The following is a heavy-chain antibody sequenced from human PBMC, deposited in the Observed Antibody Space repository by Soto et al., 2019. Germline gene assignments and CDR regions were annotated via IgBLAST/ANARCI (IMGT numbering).Heavy chain of an antibody. CDR2: IKNKANSYTT. CDR3: TRGRRGSSRPSDY. J-gene: IGHJ4*02. CDR1: GFTFSDHY. D-gene: IGHD6-13*01. Sequence: EVQLVESGGGLVQPEGSLRLSCAASGFTFSDHYMDWVRQAPGKGLEWVGRIKNKANSYTTEYAAPVKGRFIISRDDSKTSVFLKKNRLKPDDPAVYYCTRGRRGSSRPSDYWGQEILVPVSS. V-gene: IGHV3-72*01.